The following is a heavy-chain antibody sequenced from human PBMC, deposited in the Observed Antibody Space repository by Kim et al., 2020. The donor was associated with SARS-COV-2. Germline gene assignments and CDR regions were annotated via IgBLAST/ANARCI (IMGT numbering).Heavy chain of an antibody. J-gene: IGHJ4*02. D-gene: IGHD6-19*01. Sequence: YAGSVKGRLTISRDNARSSLSLQMNSLRAEDTALYYCAKDRMAVAATVIDYWGQGTLVTVSS. CDR3: AKDRMAVAATVIDY. V-gene: IGHV3-9*01.